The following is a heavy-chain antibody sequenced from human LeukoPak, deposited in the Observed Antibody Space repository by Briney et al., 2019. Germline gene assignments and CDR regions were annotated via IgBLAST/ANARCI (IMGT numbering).Heavy chain of an antibody. CDR2: FSGSGGST. Sequence: GGSPKLFRSGPGFNFNSYSLSWVRQAPGKGLEGGSAFSGSGGSTYYADSVKGRFTISRDNSKNTLYLQMNSLRAEDTAVYYCAKVNPNPIVLMVYAYGMDVWGQGTTVTVSS. V-gene: IGHV3-23*01. CDR3: AKVNPNPIVLMVYAYGMDV. J-gene: IGHJ6*02. D-gene: IGHD2-8*01. CDR1: GFNFNSYS.